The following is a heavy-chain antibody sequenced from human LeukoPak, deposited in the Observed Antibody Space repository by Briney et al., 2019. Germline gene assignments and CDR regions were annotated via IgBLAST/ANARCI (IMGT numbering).Heavy chain of an antibody. Sequence: PSETLSLTCTVSGGSISSSSYYWGWVRQPPGEGLEWIGSIYYSGSTYYNPSLKSRVTISVDTSKNQFSLKLSSVTAADTAVYYCARRGGYSYAFDPWGQGTLVTVSS. D-gene: IGHD5-18*01. CDR2: IYYSGST. V-gene: IGHV4-39*01. J-gene: IGHJ5*02. CDR3: ARRGGYSYAFDP. CDR1: GGSISSSSYY.